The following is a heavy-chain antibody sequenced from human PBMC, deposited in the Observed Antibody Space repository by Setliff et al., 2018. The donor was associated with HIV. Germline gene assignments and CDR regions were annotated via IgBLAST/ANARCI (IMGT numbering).Heavy chain of an antibody. CDR1: GGSISSYY. D-gene: IGHD1-26*01. J-gene: IGHJ3*02. V-gene: IGHV4-59*01. Sequence: LSLTCTVSGGSISSYYWSWIRQPPGKGLEWIGYIYYSGSTNYNPSLKSRVTISVDTSKNQFSLKLSSVTAADTAAYYCARVHSGSYYVRRDDAFDIWGQGTMVTVSS. CDR3: ARVHSGSYYVRRDDAFDI. CDR2: IYYSGST.